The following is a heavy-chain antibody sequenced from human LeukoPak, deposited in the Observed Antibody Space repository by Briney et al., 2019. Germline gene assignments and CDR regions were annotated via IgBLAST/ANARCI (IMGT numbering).Heavy chain of an antibody. V-gene: IGHV1-2*02. D-gene: IGHD2/OR15-2a*01. CDR2: ISPNSGGT. Sequence: ASVKVSCKASGYTFTGYYMHWVRQAPGQGLEWMGWISPNSGGTNYAQKFQGRVTMTTDTSTNTAYMELRSLRSDDTAVYYCARGGIDIVSVPVSNWFDPWGQGTLVTVSS. CDR3: ARGGIDIVSVPVSNWFDP. CDR1: GYTFTGYY. J-gene: IGHJ5*02.